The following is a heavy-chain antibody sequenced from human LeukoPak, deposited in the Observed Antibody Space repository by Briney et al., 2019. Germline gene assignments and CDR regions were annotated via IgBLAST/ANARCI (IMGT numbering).Heavy chain of an antibody. CDR1: GYTFTGYY. Sequence: ASVKVSCKASGYTFTGYYMHWVRQAPGQGLEWMGRINPNSGGTNYAQKFQGRVTMTRDTSISTAYMELSRLRSGDTAVYYCARDQRIRCSGGSCYSAVSSSGWYGLFDCWGQGTLVTVSS. J-gene: IGHJ4*02. CDR2: INPNSGGT. D-gene: IGHD2-15*01. V-gene: IGHV1-2*06. CDR3: ARDQRIRCSGGSCYSAVSSSGWYGLFDC.